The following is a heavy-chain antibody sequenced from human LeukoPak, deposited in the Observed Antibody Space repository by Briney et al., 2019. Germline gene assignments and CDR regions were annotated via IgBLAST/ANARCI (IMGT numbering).Heavy chain of an antibody. V-gene: IGHV3-30*03. Sequence: GGSLRLSCAASGFTFSSYGVHWVRQAPGRGLEWVAVISYDGSNKYYADSVKGRFTISRDNSKNTLYLQMNSLRAEDTAVYYCARAHTIPYSSGWWNDAFDIWGQGTMVTVS. CDR1: GFTFSSYG. CDR3: ARAHTIPYSSGWWNDAFDI. CDR2: ISYDGSNK. J-gene: IGHJ3*02. D-gene: IGHD6-19*01.